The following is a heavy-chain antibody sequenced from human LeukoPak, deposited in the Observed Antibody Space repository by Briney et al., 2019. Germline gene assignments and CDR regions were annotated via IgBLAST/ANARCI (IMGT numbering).Heavy chain of an antibody. D-gene: IGHD6-19*01. J-gene: IGHJ4*02. Sequence: GGSLRLSCAASGFTFSRYAMDWVRQVPGKGLEWVALISDDGKKTYYADSVKGRFTISRDNSKNTLYLQMNSLRAEDTAVYYCARMIAVAGIFFDYWGQGTLVTVSS. CDR3: ARMIAVAGIFFDY. CDR2: ISDDGKKT. V-gene: IGHV3-30*14. CDR1: GFTFSRYA.